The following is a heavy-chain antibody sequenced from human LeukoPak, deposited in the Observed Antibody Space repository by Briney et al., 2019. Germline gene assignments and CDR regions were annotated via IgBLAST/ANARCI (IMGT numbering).Heavy chain of an antibody. D-gene: IGHD2-15*01. CDR2: ISGSSTYI. CDR1: GFTFNTYS. V-gene: IGHV3-21*01. Sequence: PGRSLRLSCAASGFTFNTYSMNWVRQAPGRGLEWVSSISGSSTYIFYGDSVKGRFTISRDNAKNSLYLQLNSLRAEDTAVYYCATGSGGSRHWGQGTLVTVSS. CDR3: ATGSGGSRH. J-gene: IGHJ4*02.